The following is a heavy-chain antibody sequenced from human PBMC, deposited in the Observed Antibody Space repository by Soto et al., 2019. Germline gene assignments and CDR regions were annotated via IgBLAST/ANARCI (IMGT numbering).Heavy chain of an antibody. CDR3: AGYLIAARPDYYYCGMDV. D-gene: IGHD6-6*01. CDR2: IYSGGST. CDR1: GFTVSSNY. J-gene: IGHJ6*02. Sequence: EVQLVESGGGLIQPGGSLRLSCAASGFTVSSNYMSWVRQAPGKGLEWVSVIYSGGSTYYADSVKGRFTISRDNSKNTLFLHMNSRRAADTAVYYCAGYLIAARPDYYYCGMDVWGQGTTVAVSS. V-gene: IGHV3-53*01.